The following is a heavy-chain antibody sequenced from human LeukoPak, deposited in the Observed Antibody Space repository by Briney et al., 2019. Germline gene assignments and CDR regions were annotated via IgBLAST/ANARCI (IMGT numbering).Heavy chain of an antibody. V-gene: IGHV4-34*01. CDR2: INHSGST. Sequence: PSETLSLTCAVYGGSFSGYYWSWIRQPPGKGLEWIGEINHSGSTNYNPSLKSRVTISVDTSKNQFSLKLSSVTAADTAVYYCARPSPTVVVITGQYFQHWGQGTLVTVSS. CDR1: GGSFSGYY. J-gene: IGHJ1*01. D-gene: IGHD3-22*01. CDR3: ARPSPTVVVITGQYFQH.